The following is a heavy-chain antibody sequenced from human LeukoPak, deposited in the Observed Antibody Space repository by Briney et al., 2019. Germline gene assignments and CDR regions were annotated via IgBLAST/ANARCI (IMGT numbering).Heavy chain of an antibody. D-gene: IGHD3-22*01. V-gene: IGHV1-46*01. CDR1: GYTFTSYY. CDR2: INPSGGST. Sequence: ASVTVSCMASGYTFTSYYMHWVRQAPGQGLEWMGIINPSGGSTNYAQKFQGRVTMTRDTSTSTVYMELSSLRSEDTAVYYCARSSGYYNWFDPWGQGTLVTVSS. J-gene: IGHJ5*02. CDR3: ARSSGYYNWFDP.